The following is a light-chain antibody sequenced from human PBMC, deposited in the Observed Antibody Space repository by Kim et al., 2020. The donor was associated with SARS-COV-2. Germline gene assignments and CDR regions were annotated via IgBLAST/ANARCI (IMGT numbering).Light chain of an antibody. CDR3: QSADGSGTYV. J-gene: IGLJ1*01. CDR2: KDS. Sequence: VPPGQTARITCSGDALPEKQTYWYQQKSGQAPLLLIYKDSERPSGIPGRFSGSSSGTTVTLTISGVQAEDDADYYCQSADGSGTYVFGTGTKVTVL. CDR1: ALPEKQ. V-gene: IGLV3-25*03.